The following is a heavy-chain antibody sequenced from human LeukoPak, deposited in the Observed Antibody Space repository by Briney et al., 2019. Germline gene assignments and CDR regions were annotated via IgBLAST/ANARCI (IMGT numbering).Heavy chain of an antibody. Sequence: GGSLRLSCAASGFTFSSYGMHWVRQAPGKGLEWVAFIRYDGSNKYYADSVKGRFTISRDNSKNTLYLQMNSLRAEDTAVYYCARDPVEMATIREFDYFDYWGQGTLVTVSS. J-gene: IGHJ4*02. CDR2: IRYDGSNK. CDR1: GFTFSSYG. V-gene: IGHV3-30*02. D-gene: IGHD5-24*01. CDR3: ARDPVEMATIREFDYFDY.